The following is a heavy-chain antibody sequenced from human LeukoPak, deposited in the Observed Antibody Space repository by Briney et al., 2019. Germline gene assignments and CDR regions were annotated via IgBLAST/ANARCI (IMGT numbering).Heavy chain of an antibody. CDR3: ASTIAVAGIVLDY. V-gene: IGHV3-11*01. CDR1: GFTFSDYY. J-gene: IGHJ4*02. D-gene: IGHD6-19*01. Sequence: GGSLRLSCAASGFTFSDYYMSWIRQAPGKGLEWGSYISSSGSTIYYADSVKGRFTISRDNAKNSLYLQMNSLRAEDTGVYYCASTIAVAGIVLDYWGQGTLVSVSS. CDR2: ISSSGSTI.